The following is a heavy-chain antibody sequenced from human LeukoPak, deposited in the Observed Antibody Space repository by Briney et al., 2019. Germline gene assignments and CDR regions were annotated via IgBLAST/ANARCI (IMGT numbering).Heavy chain of an antibody. CDR3: ASESETSGWYDY. D-gene: IGHD6-19*01. J-gene: IGHJ4*02. Sequence: GGSLRLSCAAPGFIFAIHWVRQAPGKGLEWVSLISGDGGSTFYADSVRGRFTISRDNTRKSLSLQMSSLRSEDTALYYCASESETSGWYDYWGQGTLVTVSS. CDR1: GFIFA. CDR2: ISGDGGST. V-gene: IGHV3-43*02.